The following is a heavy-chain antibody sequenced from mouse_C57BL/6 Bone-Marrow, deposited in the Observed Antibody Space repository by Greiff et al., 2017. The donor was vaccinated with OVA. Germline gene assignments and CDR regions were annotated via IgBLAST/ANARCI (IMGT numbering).Heavy chain of an antibody. J-gene: IGHJ4*01. V-gene: IGHV6-3*01. CDR2: IRLKSDNYAT. CDR3: TVITTVVATPNYYAMDY. D-gene: IGHD1-1*01. Sequence: EVQLQESGGGLVQPGGSMKLSCVASGFTFSNYWMNWVRQSPEKGLEWVAQIRLKSDNYATHYAESVKGRFTISRDASKSSIYLQMNNLRAEDTGIYYCTVITTVVATPNYYAMDYWGQGTSVTVSS. CDR1: GFTFSNYW.